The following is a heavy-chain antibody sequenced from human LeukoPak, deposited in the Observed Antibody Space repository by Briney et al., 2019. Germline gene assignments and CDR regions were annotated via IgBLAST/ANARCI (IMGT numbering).Heavy chain of an antibody. D-gene: IGHD2-2*01. CDR1: GYTFTSYY. CDR2: INPNSGGT. CDR3: AREYQLLCRGCYYYGMDV. V-gene: IGHV1-2*02. Sequence: ASVKVSCKASGYTFTSYYMHWVRQAPGQGLEWMGWINPNSGGTNYAQKFQGRVTMTRDTSISTAYMELSRLRSDDTAVYYCAREYQLLCRGCYYYGMDVWGQGTTVTVSS. J-gene: IGHJ6*02.